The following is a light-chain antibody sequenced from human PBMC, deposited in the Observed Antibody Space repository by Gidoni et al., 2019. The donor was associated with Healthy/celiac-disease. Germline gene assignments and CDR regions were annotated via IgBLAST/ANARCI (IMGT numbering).Light chain of an antibody. V-gene: IGKV3-20*01. Sequence: EIVLTQSPGTLSLSPGERATLSCRASQSVSSCYLAWYQQKPGQAPRLLIYGASSRATGIPDRCSGSGSGTDFTLTISRLEPEDFAVYYCQQYGSSRTFGQGTKVEIK. CDR1: QSVSSCY. CDR3: QQYGSSRT. J-gene: IGKJ1*01. CDR2: GAS.